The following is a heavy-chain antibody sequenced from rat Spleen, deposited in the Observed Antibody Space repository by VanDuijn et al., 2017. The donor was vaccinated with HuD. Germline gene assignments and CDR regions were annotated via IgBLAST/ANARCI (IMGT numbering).Heavy chain of an antibody. J-gene: IGHJ4*01. CDR3: ARLYSTYINGDVMDA. Sequence: EVQLVESGGGLVQPGRSLKLSCAASGFTFINYDMAWVRQAPTKGLEWIASISAGGRNTYYRDSVKGRFTISRDNAKNTQYLQMDSLRSEETATYYCARLYSTYINGDVMDAWGQGASVTVSS. CDR1: GFTFINYD. V-gene: IGHV5S13*01. CDR2: ISAGGRNT. D-gene: IGHD1-2*01.